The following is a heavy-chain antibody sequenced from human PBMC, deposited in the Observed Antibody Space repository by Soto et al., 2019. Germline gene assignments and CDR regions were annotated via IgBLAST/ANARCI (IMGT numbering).Heavy chain of an antibody. Sequence: GGSLRLSCAASGFTFSSYAMSWVRQAPGKGLEWVSAISGSGGSTYYADSVKGRFTISRDNSKNTLYLQMNSLRAEDTAVYYCAKDLRFGELWLSGTDYWGQGTLVTVSS. CDR2: ISGSGGST. J-gene: IGHJ4*02. D-gene: IGHD3-10*01. CDR1: GFTFSSYA. V-gene: IGHV3-23*01. CDR3: AKDLRFGELWLSGTDY.